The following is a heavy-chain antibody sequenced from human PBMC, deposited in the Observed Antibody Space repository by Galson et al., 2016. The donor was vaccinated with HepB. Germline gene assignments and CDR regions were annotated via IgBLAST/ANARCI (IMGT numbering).Heavy chain of an antibody. Sequence: SVKASCKASGYGFTIYDINWVRQATGQGLEWMGWMNTASGDTGYAQKFQGRVTMTRDTSITTAYMELSSLRSDDTAVYYCTTWLSHHFDYWGQGTRVTVSS. CDR1: GYGFTIYD. J-gene: IGHJ4*02. V-gene: IGHV1-8*01. CDR3: TTWLSHHFDY. CDR2: MNTASGDT. D-gene: IGHD6-19*01.